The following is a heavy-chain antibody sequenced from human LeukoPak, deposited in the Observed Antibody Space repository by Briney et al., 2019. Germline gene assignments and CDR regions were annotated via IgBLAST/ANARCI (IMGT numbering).Heavy chain of an antibody. CDR3: ARVGAPPSNYRYYYYYMDV. V-gene: IGHV4-59*01. J-gene: IGHJ6*03. D-gene: IGHD4-11*01. CDR1: GGSISSYY. Sequence: PSETLSLTCTVSGGSISSYYWSWIRQPPGKGLEWIGYIYYSGSTNYNPSLKSRVTISVDTSKSQFSLKLSSVTAADTAVYYCARVGAPPSNYRYYYYYMDVWGKGTTVTVSS. CDR2: IYYSGST.